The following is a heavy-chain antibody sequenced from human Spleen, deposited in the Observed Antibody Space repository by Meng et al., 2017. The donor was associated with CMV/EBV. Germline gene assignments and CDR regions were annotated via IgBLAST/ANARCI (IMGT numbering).Heavy chain of an antibody. J-gene: IGHJ4*01. Sequence: SLRLSCEASGFTFSNYWMTWVRQAPGKGLEWVANINRDGSEKYYLDSVKGRFTISRDNAKNSLYLQMNSLRVEDTAVYYCARSFEYWGQGTLVTVSS. CDR1: GFTFSNYW. CDR2: INRDGSEK. CDR3: ARSFEY. V-gene: IGHV3-7*01.